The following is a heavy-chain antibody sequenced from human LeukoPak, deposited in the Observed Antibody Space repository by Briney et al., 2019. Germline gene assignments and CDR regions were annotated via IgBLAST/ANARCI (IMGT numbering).Heavy chain of an antibody. V-gene: IGHV1-2*02. Sequence: ASVKVSCKASGYTFTSYGISWVRQAPGQGLEWMGWINPNSGGTNYAQKFQGRVTMTRDTSISTAYMELSRLRSDDTAVYYCARGYSGYEGHYWGQGTLVTVSS. CDR2: INPNSGGT. J-gene: IGHJ4*02. CDR3: ARGYSGYEGHY. D-gene: IGHD5-12*01. CDR1: GYTFTSYG.